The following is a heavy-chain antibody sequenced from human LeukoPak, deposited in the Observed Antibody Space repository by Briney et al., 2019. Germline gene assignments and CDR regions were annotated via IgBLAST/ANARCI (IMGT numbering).Heavy chain of an antibody. J-gene: IGHJ6*03. CDR1: GFTFSSYW. D-gene: IGHD3-10*02. Sequence: GGSLRLSCAASGFTFSSYWMHWVRQAPGKGLVWVSRINSDGSSTSYADSVKGRFTISRDNSKNMLYLQMNSLRAEDTAVYYCARSLRVRGVPDYMDVWGKGTTVIISS. CDR2: INSDGSST. CDR3: ARSLRVRGVPDYMDV. V-gene: IGHV3-74*01.